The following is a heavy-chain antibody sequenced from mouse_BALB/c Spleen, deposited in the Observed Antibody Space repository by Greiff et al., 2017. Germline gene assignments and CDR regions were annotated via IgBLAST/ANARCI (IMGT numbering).Heavy chain of an antibody. CDR3: ARSWGNYDYAMDY. Sequence: EVKLMESGGGLVQPGGSRKLSCAASGFTFSSFGMHRVRQAPEKGLEWVAYISSGSSTIYYADTVKGRFTISRDNPKNTLFLQMTSLRSEDTAMYYCARSWGNYDYAMDYWGQGTSVTVSS. V-gene: IGHV5-17*02. CDR2: ISSGSSTI. J-gene: IGHJ4*01. CDR1: GFTFSSFG. D-gene: IGHD2-1*01.